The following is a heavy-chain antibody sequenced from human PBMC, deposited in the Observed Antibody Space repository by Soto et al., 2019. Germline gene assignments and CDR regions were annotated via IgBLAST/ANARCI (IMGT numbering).Heavy chain of an antibody. CDR1: DGSIRSYY. Sequence: SETLSLTCPVSDGSIRSYYWSWIRQPPGKGLEWIGYIYYSGSTNYNPSLKSRVTISVDTSKNQFSLKLSSVTAADTAVYYCARLVRYYYGMDVCGQGTTVTVSS. CDR3: ARLVRYYYGMDV. CDR2: IYYSGST. D-gene: IGHD3-10*01. J-gene: IGHJ6*02. V-gene: IGHV4-59*01.